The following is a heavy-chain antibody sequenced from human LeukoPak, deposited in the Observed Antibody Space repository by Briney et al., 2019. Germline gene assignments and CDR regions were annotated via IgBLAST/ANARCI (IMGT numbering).Heavy chain of an antibody. V-gene: IGHV1-18*01. Sequence: GASVTVSCKGSGYTFTIYGISWGRQAPGQGQEWMGWISAYNGNTNYSQKLQGRGTITTDTAKSTAYMELRSLSSDDTAVYYCARVYYDSSPPFGWFDPWGQGTLVTVSS. D-gene: IGHD3-22*01. CDR2: ISAYNGNT. CDR3: ARVYYDSSPPFGWFDP. CDR1: GYTFTIYG. J-gene: IGHJ5*02.